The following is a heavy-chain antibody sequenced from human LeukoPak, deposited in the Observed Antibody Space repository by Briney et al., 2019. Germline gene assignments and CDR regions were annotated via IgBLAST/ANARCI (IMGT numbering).Heavy chain of an antibody. CDR1: GFTFSNYD. CDR2: IWYDGSNE. CDR3: ARDQSHYTAPGDY. J-gene: IGHJ4*02. V-gene: IGHV3-33*01. Sequence: GGSLRLSCAATGFTFSNYDMHWVRQAPGKGLEWVALIWYDGSNEDCADSVKGRFTISRDNSKNTLYLQMNSLRAEYTAVYYCARDQSHYTAPGDYWGQGTLVTVSS. D-gene: IGHD3-10*01.